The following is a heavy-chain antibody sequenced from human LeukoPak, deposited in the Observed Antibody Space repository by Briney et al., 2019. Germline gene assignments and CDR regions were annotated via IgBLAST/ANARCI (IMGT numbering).Heavy chain of an antibody. CDR2: AGDSAATT. CDR3: AKDSFTVVRGVGSDDGFAV. V-gene: IGHV3-23*01. Sequence: GGSLRLSCAASGFTFATYGMSWVRQAPGKGLEWVSVAGDSAATTHYADSVKGRFFISKDNSKNTVHLQMNNLRAEDTAVYYCAKDSFTVVRGVGSDDGFAVWGQGTMVIVSS. J-gene: IGHJ3*01. CDR1: GFTFATYG. D-gene: IGHD3-10*01.